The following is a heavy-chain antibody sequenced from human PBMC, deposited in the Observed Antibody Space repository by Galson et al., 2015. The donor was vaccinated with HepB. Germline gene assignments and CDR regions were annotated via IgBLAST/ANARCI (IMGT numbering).Heavy chain of an antibody. D-gene: IGHD3-22*01. V-gene: IGHV3-23*01. J-gene: IGHJ4*02. CDR2: TSDGGAGT. Sequence: SLRLSCAASGFTFSTYAMSWVRQAPGKGLEWILATSDGGAGTAYADSVRGRFTISRDDSKNTLYLQLNSLRVEDTAIYYCAKPLYDNSGWIYYYGDWGQGTLVTVSS. CDR3: AKPLYDNSGWIYYYGD. CDR1: GFTFSTYA.